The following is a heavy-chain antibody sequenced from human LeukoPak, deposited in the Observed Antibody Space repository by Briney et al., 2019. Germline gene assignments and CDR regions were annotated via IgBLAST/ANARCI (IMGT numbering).Heavy chain of an antibody. J-gene: IGHJ3*02. Sequence: GRSLRVSCAASGFIFSNYGMHWVRQAPGKGLEWVAVIWYGGSNKYYADSVKGRFTISRDNSKNTVYLQMNSLRAEDTAVYYCARGLRNTDTFDIWGQGTMVTVSS. CDR2: IWYGGSNK. CDR1: GFIFSNYG. CDR3: ARGLRNTDTFDI. V-gene: IGHV3-33*01.